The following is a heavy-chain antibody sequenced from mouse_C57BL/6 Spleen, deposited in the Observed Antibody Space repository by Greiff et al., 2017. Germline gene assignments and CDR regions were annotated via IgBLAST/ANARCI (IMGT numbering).Heavy chain of an antibody. D-gene: IGHD1-1*01. CDR2: ISSGGSYT. Sequence: EVQLVESGGDLVKPGGSLKLSCAASGFTFSSYGMPWVRQTPDKRLEWVATISSGGSYTYYPDSVKGRFTISRDNAKNTLYLQMTSLQSGDTAMYYCARQLRYGSSYSYALDYWGQGTSVTVSS. CDR1: GFTFSSYG. J-gene: IGHJ4*01. V-gene: IGHV5-6*01. CDR3: ARQLRYGSSYSYALDY.